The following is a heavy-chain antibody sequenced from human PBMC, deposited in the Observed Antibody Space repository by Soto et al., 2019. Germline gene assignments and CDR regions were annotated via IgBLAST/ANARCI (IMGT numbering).Heavy chain of an antibody. CDR3: ARTTVTTYLSSYYYYYMDV. CDR2: ISYSGST. V-gene: IGHV4-34*01. D-gene: IGHD4-17*01. J-gene: IGHJ6*03. CDR1: VGSFSGYY. Sequence: SETLSLTCAVYVGSFSGYYWSWIRQPPGKGLEWIGEISYSGSTNYNPSLKSRVNISVDTSKNQFSLKLSSVTAADTAVYYFARTTVTTYLSSYYYYYMDVWDIGTTVTVSS.